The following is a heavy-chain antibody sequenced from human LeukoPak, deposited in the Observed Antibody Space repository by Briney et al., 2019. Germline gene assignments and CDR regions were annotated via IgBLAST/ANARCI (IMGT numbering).Heavy chain of an antibody. V-gene: IGHV4-39*01. J-gene: IGHJ4*02. CDR2: IYYTGNT. D-gene: IGHD3/OR15-3a*01. CDR3: ARQTGSGLFILP. Sequence: PSETLSLTCTVSGVSISSSNSYWGWNRQPPGKGLEWIGSIYYTGNTYYNASLKSRVTISIDTSKNQISLRLTSVTATDTAIYYCARQTGSGLFILPGGQGTLVTVSS. CDR1: GVSISSSNSY.